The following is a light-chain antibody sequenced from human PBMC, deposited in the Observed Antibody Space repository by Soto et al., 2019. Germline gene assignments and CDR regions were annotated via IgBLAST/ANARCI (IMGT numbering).Light chain of an antibody. J-gene: IGKJ3*01. Sequence: DIQMTQSPSSLSASVGDRVTITCRPSQSITCGLNWYQQRPGTAPRLLIHSVSSLATGVPSRFSGSGSGTHFTLTISSLQPDDFATYYCQQSYSTPPLTFGPGTKVDIK. CDR3: QQSYSTPPLT. CDR1: QSITCG. V-gene: IGKV1-39*01. CDR2: SVS.